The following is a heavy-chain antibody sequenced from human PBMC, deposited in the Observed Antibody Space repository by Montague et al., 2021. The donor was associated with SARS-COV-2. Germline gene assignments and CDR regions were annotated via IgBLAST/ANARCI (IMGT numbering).Heavy chain of an antibody. CDR1: GGSISSYY. D-gene: IGHD1-26*01. CDR3: ARGMGGSYLYYFDY. Sequence: SETLSLTCTVSGGSISSYYWSWIRQLPGKGLEWIGYIYYSWSTNYNPSLKSRVTILVDMSRNQFSLKLSSVTAADTAVYYCARGMGGSYLYYFDYWGQGTLVTVSS. CDR2: IYYSWST. V-gene: IGHV4-59*01. J-gene: IGHJ4*02.